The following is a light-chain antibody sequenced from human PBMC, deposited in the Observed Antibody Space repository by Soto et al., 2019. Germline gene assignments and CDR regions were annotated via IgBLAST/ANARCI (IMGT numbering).Light chain of an antibody. CDR1: QVMKNY. CDR3: QQSDHVPF. J-gene: IGKJ4*01. V-gene: IGKV1-33*01. Sequence: DLPMTQSPSSLSASVGDRVTITCRASQVMKNYLNWYQHKPGKAPKLLIYDASFLETGVPSRFSGSGSGTDFTLTISSLQPEDIATYYCQQSDHVPFFGGGSKVELK. CDR2: DAS.